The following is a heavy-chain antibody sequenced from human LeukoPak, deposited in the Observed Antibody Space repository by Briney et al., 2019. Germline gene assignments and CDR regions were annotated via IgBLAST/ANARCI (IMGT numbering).Heavy chain of an antibody. J-gene: IGHJ6*03. D-gene: IGHD3-10*01. CDR2: IRYDGSNK. V-gene: IGHV3-30*02. CDR3: AKSVITMVRGVTGYYYYMDV. CDR1: GFTFSSYG. Sequence: PGGSLRLSCAASGFTFSSYGMHWVRQAPGKGLEWVAFIRYDGSNKYYADSVKGRFTISRDNSKNTPYLQMNSLRAEDTAVYYCAKSVITMVRGVTGYYYYMDVWGKGTTVTVSS.